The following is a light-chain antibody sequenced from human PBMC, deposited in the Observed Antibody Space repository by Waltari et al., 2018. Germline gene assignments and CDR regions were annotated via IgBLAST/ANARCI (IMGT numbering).Light chain of an antibody. J-gene: IGLJ2*01. CDR1: SRAIGTYAL. CDR2: EVN. Sequence: QSALTPPASVSGSPGQSITISCTGTSRAIGTYALVSWYQQYPGKAPKRMIYEVNKRPSGLSDRFSGSKSGNTASLTISGLQAEDEADYYCCSYAGRVVFGGGTKLTVL. CDR3: CSYAGRVV. V-gene: IGLV2-23*02.